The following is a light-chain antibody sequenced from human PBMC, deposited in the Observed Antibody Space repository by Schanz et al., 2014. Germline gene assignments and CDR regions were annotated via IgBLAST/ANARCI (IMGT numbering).Light chain of an antibody. Sequence: EIVLTQSPATLSLSPGERATLSCRASQSVSSFLAWYQQKAGQAPRLLIYEASARATGIPARVSGSGSGTEFTLTISSLQSEDCAVYYCQQYNNWPRTFGQGTKLEIK. V-gene: IGKV3D-15*01. CDR2: EAS. CDR1: QSVSSF. J-gene: IGKJ2*01. CDR3: QQYNNWPRT.